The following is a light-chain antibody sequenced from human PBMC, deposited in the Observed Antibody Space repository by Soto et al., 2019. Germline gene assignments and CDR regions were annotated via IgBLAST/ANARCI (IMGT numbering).Light chain of an antibody. CDR2: DVT. CDR3: QQFAKSST. Sequence: IPMTQSPSTLSASVGDSVTITCRATHNIERWMAWYQQKRGRAPSLLIFDVTTLHSGVPSRFSGGASGTEFTLTINGLQPDDFAPYYCQQFAKSSTFGQGTTVEIK. V-gene: IGKV1-5*01. J-gene: IGKJ1*01. CDR1: HNIERW.